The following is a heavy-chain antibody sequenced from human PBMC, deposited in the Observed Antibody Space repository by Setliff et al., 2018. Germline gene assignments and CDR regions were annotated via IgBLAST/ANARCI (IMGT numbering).Heavy chain of an antibody. V-gene: IGHV4-39*07. CDR1: GGSISSRSYY. CDR2: IYYSGST. CDR3: ARTPDGFLGDGYNLNTLGYFDS. Sequence: SETLSLTCTVSGGSISSRSYYWAWIRQPPGKGLEWIGTIYYSGSTYYNPSLKSRVTISVDTSKNQFSLKLSSVTAADTAVYYCARTPDGFLGDGYNLNTLGYFDSWGQGTLVTVSS. J-gene: IGHJ4*02. D-gene: IGHD3-3*01.